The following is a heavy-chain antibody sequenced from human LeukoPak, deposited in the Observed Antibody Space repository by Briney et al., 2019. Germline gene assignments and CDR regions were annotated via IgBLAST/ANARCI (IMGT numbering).Heavy chain of an antibody. V-gene: IGHV1-2*02. CDR2: INPNSGGT. Sequence: GASVKVSCKASGYTFTGYYMHWVRQAPGQGLEWMGWINPNSGGTNYAQKFQGRVTMTRDTSISTAYMELSRLRSDDTAVYYCARDLRKGVVRGVIMGYYYGMDVWGQGTTVTVSS. CDR1: GYTFTGYY. J-gene: IGHJ6*02. D-gene: IGHD3-10*01. CDR3: ARDLRKGVVRGVIMGYYYGMDV.